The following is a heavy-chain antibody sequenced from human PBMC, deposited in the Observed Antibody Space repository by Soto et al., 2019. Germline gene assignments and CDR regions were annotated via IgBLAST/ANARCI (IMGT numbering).Heavy chain of an antibody. Sequence: ASVKVSCKASGYTFTSYGSSWVRQAPGQGLEWMGWISAYNGNTNYAQKLQGRVTMTTDTSTSTAYMELRSLRSDDTAVYYCARARKYQLLLRPSYGMDVWGQGTTVTVSS. J-gene: IGHJ6*02. CDR3: ARARKYQLLLRPSYGMDV. CDR2: ISAYNGNT. D-gene: IGHD2-2*01. CDR1: GYTFTSYG. V-gene: IGHV1-18*04.